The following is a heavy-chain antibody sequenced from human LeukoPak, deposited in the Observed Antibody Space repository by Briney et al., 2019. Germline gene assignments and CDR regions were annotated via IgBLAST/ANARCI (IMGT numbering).Heavy chain of an antibody. Sequence: SETLSLTCTVSGGSISSSSYYWGWIRQPPGKGLEWIGSIYYSGSTNYNPSLKSRVTISVDTSKNQFSLKLSSVTAADTAVYYCAREVITMVRGAKVNWFDPWGQGTLVTVSS. CDR2: IYYSGST. V-gene: IGHV4-39*07. J-gene: IGHJ5*02. CDR1: GGSISSSSYY. CDR3: AREVITMVRGAKVNWFDP. D-gene: IGHD3-10*01.